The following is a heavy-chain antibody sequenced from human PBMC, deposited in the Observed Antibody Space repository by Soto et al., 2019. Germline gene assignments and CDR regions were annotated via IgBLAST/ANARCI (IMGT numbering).Heavy chain of an antibody. CDR2: ISAAGDP. D-gene: IGHD7-27*01. J-gene: IGHJ6*02. CDR3: DRTARDSWGRDV. Sequence: EVQLVESGGGLIQPGGSLRLSCAASGFTFRNNYMNWVRQGPGKGLEWVSGISAAGDPAYADSVEGRFTISRDNAQNSVFLQMNSISGGDTAVYDCDRTARDSWGRDVWGQGTTVIVSS. V-gene: IGHV3-13*05. CDR1: GFTFRNNY.